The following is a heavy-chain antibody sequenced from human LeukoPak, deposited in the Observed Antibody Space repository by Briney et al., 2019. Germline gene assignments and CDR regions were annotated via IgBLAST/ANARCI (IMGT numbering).Heavy chain of an antibody. Sequence: GRSLRLSCAASGFTVSSNYMSWVRQAPGKGLEWVSVIYSGGSTYYADSVKGRFTISGDNSKNTLYLQMNSLRAEDTAVYYCARVVGSWFGELLKSYYYYYMDVWGKGTTVTISS. J-gene: IGHJ6*03. CDR1: GFTVSSNY. CDR3: ARVVGSWFGELLKSYYYYYMDV. CDR2: IYSGGST. D-gene: IGHD3-10*01. V-gene: IGHV3-53*01.